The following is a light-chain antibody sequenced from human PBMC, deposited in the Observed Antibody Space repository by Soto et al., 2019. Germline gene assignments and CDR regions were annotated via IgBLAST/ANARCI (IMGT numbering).Light chain of an antibody. CDR3: QQRDTRPRVT. V-gene: IGKV3-11*01. CDR2: DAS. J-gene: IGKJ4*02. CDR1: QSISSY. Sequence: EIVLTQSPATLSLSPGETATLSCRASQSISSYLAWYQQKPGQAPRLLIYDASIMATGIPARFRGGGSETAFSLTISSLVPYEFVIYYCQQRDTRPRVTFGGGTKVEIK.